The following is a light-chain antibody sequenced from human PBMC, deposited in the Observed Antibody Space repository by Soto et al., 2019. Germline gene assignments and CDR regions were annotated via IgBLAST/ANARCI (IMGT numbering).Light chain of an antibody. CDR3: SSYTSSSSYV. CDR1: SHDVGSYNL. CDR2: EGS. Sequence: QSALTQPASVSGSPGQSITISCTGTSHDVGSYNLVSWYQHHPGKAPKLMIFEGSKRPSGVSNRFSGAKSGNTASLTISGLQAEDEADYYCSSYTSSSSYVFGTGTKVTVL. V-gene: IGLV2-14*02. J-gene: IGLJ1*01.